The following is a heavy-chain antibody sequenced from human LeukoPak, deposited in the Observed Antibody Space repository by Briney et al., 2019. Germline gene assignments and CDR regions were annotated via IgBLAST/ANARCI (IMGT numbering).Heavy chain of an antibody. V-gene: IGHV4-39*07. J-gene: IGHJ3*02. CDR2: IYYSGST. CDR1: GGSISSSSYY. D-gene: IGHD4-17*01. Sequence: NPSETLSLTCTVSGGSISSSSYYWGWIRQPPGKGLEWIGSIYYSGSTYYNPSLKSRVTISVDTSKNQFSLKLSSVTAADTAVYYCARDSTYGDYNQVLRERGAFDIWGQGTMVTVSS. CDR3: ARDSTYGDYNQVLRERGAFDI.